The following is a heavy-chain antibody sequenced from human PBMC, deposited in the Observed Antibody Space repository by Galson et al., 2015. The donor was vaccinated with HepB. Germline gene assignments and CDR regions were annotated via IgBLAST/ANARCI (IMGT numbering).Heavy chain of an antibody. CDR2: ISSSSSTI. CDR3: ARRTVHSPFDY. CDR1: GFTFSSYS. J-gene: IGHJ4*02. V-gene: IGHV3-48*01. D-gene: IGHD5-18*01. Sequence: SLRLSCAASGFTFSSYSMNWVRQAPGKGLEWVSYISSSSSTIYYADSVKGRFTISRDNAKNSLYLQMNSLRAEDTAVYYCARRTVHSPFDYWGQGTLVTVSS.